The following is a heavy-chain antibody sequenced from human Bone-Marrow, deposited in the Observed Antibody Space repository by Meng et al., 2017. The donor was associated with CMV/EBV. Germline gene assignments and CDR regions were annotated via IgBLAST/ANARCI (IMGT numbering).Heavy chain of an antibody. J-gene: IGHJ6*02. Sequence: SEPLSLTCTVSGGSIRSRNNYWAWSRQAPGKGLEWIGSLYYGGNTFYNPSLKSRVTKSVDTSNNQFSMMVRSVTAADTAVYYCASQLPDYSYGMDVWGQGTTVTVSS. V-gene: IGHV4-39*01. CDR2: LYYGGNT. CDR3: ASQLPDYSYGMDV. CDR1: GGSIRSRNNY.